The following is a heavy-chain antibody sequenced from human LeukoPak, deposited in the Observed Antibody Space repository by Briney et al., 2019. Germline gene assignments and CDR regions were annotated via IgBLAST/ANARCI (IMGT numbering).Heavy chain of an antibody. CDR2: IKQDGSEK. Sequence: GGSPRLSCAASGFTFSSYWMSWVRQAPGKGLEWVANIKQDGSEKYYVDSVKGRFTISRDDSKSTLYLQLNSLRAEDTAMYYCAKHLNNENYYAGQGTLVTVSS. V-gene: IGHV3-7*01. J-gene: IGHJ4*02. CDR3: AKHLNNENYY. CDR1: GFTFSSYW. D-gene: IGHD1/OR15-1a*01.